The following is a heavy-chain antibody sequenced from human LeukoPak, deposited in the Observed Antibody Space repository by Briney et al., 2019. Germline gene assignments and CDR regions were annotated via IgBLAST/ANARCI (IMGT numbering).Heavy chain of an antibody. Sequence: ASVKVSCKASGYTFTSYGISWVRQAPGQGLEWMGWISAYNGNTNYAQKLQGRVTMTTDTSTSTAYMELRSLRSDDTAVYYCARDLPGRDYYDILTGYYTLPGYFDYWGQGTLVTVSS. CDR3: ARDLPGRDYYDILTGYYTLPGYFDY. J-gene: IGHJ4*02. CDR2: ISAYNGNT. V-gene: IGHV1-18*01. D-gene: IGHD3-9*01. CDR1: GYTFTSYG.